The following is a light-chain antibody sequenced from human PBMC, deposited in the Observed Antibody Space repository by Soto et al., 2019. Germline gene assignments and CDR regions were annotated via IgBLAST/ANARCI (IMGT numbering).Light chain of an antibody. CDR2: GAS. CDR3: HHYGDSPIYT. CDR1: QSVSRNY. Sequence: IVLTQSPGTLSLSPGATATLSCRTSQSVSRNYLAWFQQKPGQAPRLLIHGASSRAAGTPDRSSGSGSGTDFTLTISRLEPEDFAVYYCHHYGDSPIYTFGPGTKVDIK. J-gene: IGKJ3*01. V-gene: IGKV3-20*01.